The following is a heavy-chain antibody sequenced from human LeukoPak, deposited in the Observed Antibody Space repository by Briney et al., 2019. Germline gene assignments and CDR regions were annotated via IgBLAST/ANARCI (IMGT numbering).Heavy chain of an antibody. D-gene: IGHD3-10*01. CDR3: AGDRGWFGEVLDAFDI. J-gene: IGHJ3*02. Sequence: PGGSLRLSCAASGFTFSSYWMHWVRQAPGKGLVWVSRINSDGSSTSYADSVKGRFTISRDNAKNTLYLQMNSLRAEDTAVYYCAGDRGWFGEVLDAFDIWGQGTMVTVSS. CDR1: GFTFSSYW. CDR2: INSDGSST. V-gene: IGHV3-74*01.